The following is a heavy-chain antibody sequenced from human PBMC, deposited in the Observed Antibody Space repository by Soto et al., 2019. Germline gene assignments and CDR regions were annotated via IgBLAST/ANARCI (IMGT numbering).Heavy chain of an antibody. Sequence: LSLTCTVSGGSISSYYWSWIRQPPGKGLEWIGYIYYSGSTNYNPSLKSRVTISVDTSKNQFSLKLSSVTAADTAVYYCARGYGDYFDYWGQGTLVTVSS. D-gene: IGHD4-17*01. V-gene: IGHV4-59*01. CDR3: ARGYGDYFDY. CDR1: GGSISSYY. CDR2: IYYSGST. J-gene: IGHJ4*02.